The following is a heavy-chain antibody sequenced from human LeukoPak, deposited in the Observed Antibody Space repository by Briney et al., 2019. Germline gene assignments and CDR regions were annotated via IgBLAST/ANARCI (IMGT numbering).Heavy chain of an antibody. CDR3: ARAHYYASGSYWNWFDP. V-gene: IGHV4-31*03. CDR2: IYYSGST. Sequence: SQTLSLTCTVSGGSISSGGYYWSWIRQHPGKGLEWIGYIYYSGSTYYNPSLKSRVTISVGTSKNQFSLKLSSVTAADTAVYYCARAHYYASGSYWNWFDPWGQGTLVTVSS. CDR1: GGSISSGGYY. D-gene: IGHD3-10*01. J-gene: IGHJ5*02.